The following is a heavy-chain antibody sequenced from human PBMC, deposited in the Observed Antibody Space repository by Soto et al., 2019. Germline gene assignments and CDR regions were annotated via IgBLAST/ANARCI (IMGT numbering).Heavy chain of an antibody. CDR2: INHSGST. J-gene: IGHJ4*02. V-gene: IGHV4-34*01. CDR3: ARGLAHYYDSTGPDHFGY. CDR1: GGSFSGYY. D-gene: IGHD3-22*01. Sequence: QVQLQQWGAGLLKPSETLSLTCAVYGGSFSGYYWSWIRQPPGKGLEWIGEINHSGSTNYNPSPKSRVTISVDTSKNQFSLKLSSVTAAHTAVYYCARGLAHYYDSTGPDHFGYWGKGSLVTVSS.